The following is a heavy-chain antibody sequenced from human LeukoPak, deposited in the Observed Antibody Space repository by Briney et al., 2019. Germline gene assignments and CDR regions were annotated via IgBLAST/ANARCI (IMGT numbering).Heavy chain of an antibody. CDR3: ARSHFDWLINLVEDGWFDP. CDR1: GGSFSGYY. Sequence: SETLSLTCAVYGGSFSGYYWSWIRQPPGKGLEWIGEINHSGGTNYNPSLKSRVTISVDTSKNQFSLKLSSVTAADTAVYYCARSHFDWLINLVEDGWFDPWGQGTLVTVSS. D-gene: IGHD3-9*01. V-gene: IGHV4-34*01. J-gene: IGHJ5*02. CDR2: INHSGGT.